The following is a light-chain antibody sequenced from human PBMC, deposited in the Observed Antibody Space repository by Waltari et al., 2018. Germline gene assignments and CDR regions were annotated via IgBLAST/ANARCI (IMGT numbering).Light chain of an antibody. J-gene: IGKJ1*01. CDR3: QHYLRLPVT. CDR2: GAS. CDR1: QSVTRA. V-gene: IGKV3-20*01. Sequence: EIVLTQSPGTLSLSPGESATLSCRTSQSVTRALAWYQQKPGQAPRRLLYGASNRAPGIPDRFSGSGSGTDFSLTISSLEPEDCAVYYCQHYLRLPVTFGQGTKVEVK.